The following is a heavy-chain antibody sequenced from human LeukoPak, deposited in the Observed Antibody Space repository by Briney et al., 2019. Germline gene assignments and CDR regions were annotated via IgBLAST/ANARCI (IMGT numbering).Heavy chain of an antibody. V-gene: IGHV3-64*01. D-gene: IGHD2-21*01. CDR1: GFTFSTYT. CDR3: ARVGDNTAFDY. CDR2: ISSIGGTT. J-gene: IGHJ4*02. Sequence: TGGSLRLSCAASGFTFSTYTLHWVRQVPGKGLEYVSAISSIGGTTYYANSVKGRFTISRDNSKNTLYLQMGSLKPEDTAVYYCARVGDNTAFDYWGQGTLVTVSS.